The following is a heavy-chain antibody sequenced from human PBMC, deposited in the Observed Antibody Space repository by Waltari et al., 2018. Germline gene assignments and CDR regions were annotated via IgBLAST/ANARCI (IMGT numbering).Heavy chain of an antibody. Sequence: QVQLVQSGDEVKKPGSSLKVSCKASGGTFSSYAIRWVRPAPGQGLEWMARIIPIFGTANYAQKFQRSVTITADKSTSTAYMELSSLRSEDTAVYYWARYAGNYVSVYNWFDPWGQGTLVTVSS. CDR1: GGTFSSYA. CDR2: IIPIFGTA. J-gene: IGHJ5*02. CDR3: ARYAGNYVSVYNWFDP. V-gene: IGHV1-69*08. D-gene: IGHD1-7*01.